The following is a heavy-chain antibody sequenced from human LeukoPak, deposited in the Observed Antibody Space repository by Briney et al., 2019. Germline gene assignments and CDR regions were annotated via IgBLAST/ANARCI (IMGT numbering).Heavy chain of an antibody. CDR2: LYPSGGT. CDR3: ARDRIIVGAINFDS. D-gene: IGHD1-26*01. J-gene: IGHJ4*02. V-gene: IGHV4-4*07. CDR1: GGSICSYY. Sequence: PSETLSITCSGSGGSICSYYWRWVPQPAGKGLEGIGRLYPSGGTGYEPSLKSRVTMSIDTSKNQFSLKLSSVTAADTAVYYCARDRIIVGAINFDSWGQGMLVTVSS.